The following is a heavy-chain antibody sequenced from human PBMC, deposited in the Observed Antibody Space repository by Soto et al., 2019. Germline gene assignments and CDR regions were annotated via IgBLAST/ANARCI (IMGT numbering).Heavy chain of an antibody. CDR2: ISGSGGST. CDR3: ANALNSSSWYLGPEYFQH. Sequence: GGSLRLSCAASGFTFSSYAMSWVRQAPGKGLEWVSAISGSGGSTYYADSVKGRFTISRDNSKNTLYLQMNSLRAEDTAVYYCANALNSSSWYLGPEYFQHWGQGTLVTVS. V-gene: IGHV3-23*01. J-gene: IGHJ1*01. D-gene: IGHD6-13*01. CDR1: GFTFSSYA.